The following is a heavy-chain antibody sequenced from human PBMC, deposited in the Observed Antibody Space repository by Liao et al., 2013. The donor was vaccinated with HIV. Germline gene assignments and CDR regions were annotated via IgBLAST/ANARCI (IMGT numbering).Heavy chain of an antibody. CDR1: GSMSFYY. Sequence: QVQLQESGPGLVKPSETLSLTCTVSGSMSFYYWNWVRQPAGEELEWIGRVYKDGNTNYNPSFESRVTMSVDMSKNQISLQLTSVTAADAAVYYCARGYPSDFWSVTASPYYFDYWGQGTLVTVSS. CDR3: ARGYPSDFWSVTASPYYFDY. J-gene: IGHJ4*02. CDR2: VYKDGNT. V-gene: IGHV4-4*07. D-gene: IGHD3-3*01.